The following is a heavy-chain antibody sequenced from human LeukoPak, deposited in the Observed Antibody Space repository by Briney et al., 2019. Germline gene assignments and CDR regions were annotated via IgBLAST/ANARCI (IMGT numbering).Heavy chain of an antibody. V-gene: IGHV1-69*10. Sequence: SVQVSCKASRGTFSSYAISWVRQAPGQGLEWMGGIIPIFGIANYAQKFQGRVTITADKSTSTAYMELSSLRSEDTALYYCARDSGSYANWFDPWGQGTLVTVSS. CDR1: RGTFSSYA. J-gene: IGHJ5*02. CDR3: ARDSGSYANWFDP. CDR2: IIPIFGIA. D-gene: IGHD1-26*01.